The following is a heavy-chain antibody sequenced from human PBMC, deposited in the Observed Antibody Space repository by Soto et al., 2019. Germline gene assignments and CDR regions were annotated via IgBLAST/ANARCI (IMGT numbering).Heavy chain of an antibody. D-gene: IGHD6-19*01. Sequence: QVQLVQSGAEVKKPGASVKVSCKASGYTFTSYGISWVRQAPGQGLEWMGWISAYNGNTNYAQKLQGRVTMTRNTSISTAYMELSSLRSEDTAVYYCARGKGIAVAGWDYFDYWGQGTLVTVSS. CDR3: ARGKGIAVAGWDYFDY. CDR2: ISAYNGNT. J-gene: IGHJ4*02. CDR1: GYTFTSYG. V-gene: IGHV1-18*01.